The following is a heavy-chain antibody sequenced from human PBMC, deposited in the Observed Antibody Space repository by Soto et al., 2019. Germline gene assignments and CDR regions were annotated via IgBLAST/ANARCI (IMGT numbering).Heavy chain of an antibody. D-gene: IGHD6-13*01. Sequence: QVQLVESGGGLVKPGGSLRLSCAASGFTFSDYYMSRIRQAPGKGLEWLSYISTSSSYRNYADSVKGRFTISRDNAKNSLYLQMNRLRVEDTAVYYCAREGPGTSTWYVDSWGQGTLVTVSS. CDR1: GFTFSDYY. CDR3: AREGPGTSTWYVDS. CDR2: ISTSSSYR. J-gene: IGHJ4*02. V-gene: IGHV3-11*05.